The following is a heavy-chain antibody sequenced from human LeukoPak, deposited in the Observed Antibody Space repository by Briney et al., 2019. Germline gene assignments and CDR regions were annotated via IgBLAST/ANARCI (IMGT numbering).Heavy chain of an antibody. Sequence: GGSVRLSCAASGFTFVSHAMSRVRQAPGKGLEWVSGIRASDGSTYYADSVKGRFTSSRDNPKNTLYLQMNSLRAEDTAVYYCTRGSNSGSFRPDFWGQGTLVTVSS. CDR1: GFTFVSHA. D-gene: IGHD1-26*01. CDR3: TRGSNSGSFRPDF. CDR2: IRASDGST. V-gene: IGHV3-23*01. J-gene: IGHJ4*02.